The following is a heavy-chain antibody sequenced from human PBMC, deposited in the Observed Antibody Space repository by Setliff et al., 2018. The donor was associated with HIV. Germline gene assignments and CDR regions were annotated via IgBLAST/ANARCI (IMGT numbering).Heavy chain of an antibody. CDR1: GGSVIKDKFY. Sequence: SETLSLTCSVSGGSVIKDKFYWGWVRQAPAKGLEWIGTLYDTGRTYYNPPLKSRVSIFVDTTKNEFSLNLRSVTAADTAVYFCVNSGYDGDYYYYYMDVWGKGTTVTVSS. J-gene: IGHJ6*03. D-gene: IGHD5-12*01. V-gene: IGHV4-39*01. CDR2: LYDTGRT. CDR3: VNSGYDGDYYYYYMDV.